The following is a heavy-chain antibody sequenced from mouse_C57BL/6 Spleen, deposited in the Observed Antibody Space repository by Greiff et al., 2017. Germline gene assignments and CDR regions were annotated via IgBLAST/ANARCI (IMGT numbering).Heavy chain of an antibody. J-gene: IGHJ3*01. CDR1: GYTFTDYY. Sequence: EVQLQQSGPELVKPGASVKISCKASGYTFTDYYMNWVKQSPGKSLEWIGDINPNNGGTSYNQKFKGKATLTVDKSSSTAYMELRSLTSEDSAVYYCARYDYGSTLFAYWGQGTLVTVSA. V-gene: IGHV1-26*01. D-gene: IGHD1-1*01. CDR2: INPNNGGT. CDR3: ARYDYGSTLFAY.